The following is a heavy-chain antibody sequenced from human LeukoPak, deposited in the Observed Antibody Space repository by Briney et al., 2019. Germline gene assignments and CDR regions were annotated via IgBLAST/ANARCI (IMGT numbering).Heavy chain of an antibody. CDR1: GGSISSYY. CDR3: VRGGIVGTTARIPLFDY. D-gene: IGHD1-26*01. V-gene: IGHV4-59*01. J-gene: IGHJ4*02. Sequence: SETLSLTCTVSGGSISSYYWSWVRQPPGKGLEWIGYIYYSGSTNYNPSLKSRVTMSVDTSKNQFSLKLSCVTAADTAVYYCVRGGIVGTTARIPLFDYWGQGTLVTVSS. CDR2: IYYSGST.